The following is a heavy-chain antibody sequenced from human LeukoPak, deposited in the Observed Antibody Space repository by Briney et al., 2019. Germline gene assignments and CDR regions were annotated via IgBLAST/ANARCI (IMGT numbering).Heavy chain of an antibody. J-gene: IGHJ4*02. CDR3: ARHWEYYYDSPFDY. D-gene: IGHD3-22*01. CDR2: ISYDGSNK. V-gene: IGHV3-30*03. CDR1: GFTFSSYG. Sequence: PGGSLRLSCAASGFTFSSYGMHWVRQAPGKGLEWVAVISYDGSNKYYADSVKGRFTISRDNAKNSLYLQMNSLRAEDTAVYYCARHWEYYYDSPFDYWGQGTLVTVSS.